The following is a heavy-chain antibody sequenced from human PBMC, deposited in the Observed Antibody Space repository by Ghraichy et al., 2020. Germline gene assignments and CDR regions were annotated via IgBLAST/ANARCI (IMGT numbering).Heavy chain of an antibody. CDR2: INPNSGGT. D-gene: IGHD7-27*01. J-gene: IGHJ4*02. Sequence: ASVKVSCKASGYTFTGYYMHWVRQAPGQGLEWMGWINPNSGGTNYAQKFQGRVTMTRDTSISTAYMELSRLRSDDTAVYYCARDGKLGDSYYFDYWGQGTLVTVSS. V-gene: IGHV1-2*02. CDR3: ARDGKLGDSYYFDY. CDR1: GYTFTGYY.